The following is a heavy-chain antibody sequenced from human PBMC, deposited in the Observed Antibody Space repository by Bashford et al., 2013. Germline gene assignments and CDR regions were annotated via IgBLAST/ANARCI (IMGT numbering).Heavy chain of an antibody. J-gene: IGHJ3*02. CDR3: ARVGLRFLEWLSRRREAAFDI. CDR2: IIPIFGTA. Sequence: SVKVSCKASGGTFSSYAISWVRQAPGQGLEWMGGIIPIFGTANYAQKFQGRVTITRDTSASTAYMELSSLRSEDTAVYYCARVGLRFLEWLSRRREAAFDIWGQGTMVTVSS. CDR1: GGTFSSYA. D-gene: IGHD3-3*01. V-gene: IGHV1-69*05.